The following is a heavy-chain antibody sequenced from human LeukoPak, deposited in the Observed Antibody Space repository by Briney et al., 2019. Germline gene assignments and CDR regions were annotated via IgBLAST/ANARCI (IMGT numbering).Heavy chain of an antibody. D-gene: IGHD3-22*01. Sequence: GSLRLSCAASGFTFDDYGMSWVRQAPGKGLEWVSGINWNGGSTGYADSVKGRFTISRDNAKNSLYLQMNSLRAEDTALYYCARHHHYYDSSGYPQFDPWGQGTLVTVSS. CDR1: GFTFDDYG. V-gene: IGHV3-20*04. CDR3: ARHHHYYDSSGYPQFDP. CDR2: INWNGGST. J-gene: IGHJ5*02.